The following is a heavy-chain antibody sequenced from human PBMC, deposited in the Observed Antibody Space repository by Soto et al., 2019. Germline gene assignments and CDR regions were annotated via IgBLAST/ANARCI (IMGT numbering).Heavy chain of an antibody. CDR2: IIPIFGTA. Sequence: SVKVSCKASGGTFSSYAISWVRQAPGQGLEWMGGIIPIFGTANYAQKFQGRVTITADESTSTAYMELSSLRSEDTAVYYCARVSRYYYGSSGSPDYWGQGTLVTVSS. J-gene: IGHJ4*02. D-gene: IGHD3-22*01. CDR3: ARVSRYYYGSSGSPDY. CDR1: GGTFSSYA. V-gene: IGHV1-69*13.